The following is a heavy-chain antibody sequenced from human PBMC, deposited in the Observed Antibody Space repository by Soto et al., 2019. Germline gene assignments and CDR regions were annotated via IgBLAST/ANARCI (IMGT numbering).Heavy chain of an antibody. Sequence: EVQLVESGGGLVQPGGSLRLSCAASGFTVSSNYMSWVRQAPGKGLEWVSVIYGGGSTYYADSVKGRFTISRDNSKNTLYLQMNSLRAEDTAVYYCAREGSDCSGGSCYRNWFDPWGQGTLVTVSS. D-gene: IGHD2-15*01. V-gene: IGHV3-66*01. CDR3: AREGSDCSGGSCYRNWFDP. CDR2: IYGGGST. J-gene: IGHJ5*02. CDR1: GFTVSSNY.